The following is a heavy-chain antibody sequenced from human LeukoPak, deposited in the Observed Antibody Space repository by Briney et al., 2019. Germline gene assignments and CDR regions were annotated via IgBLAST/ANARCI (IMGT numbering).Heavy chain of an antibody. D-gene: IGHD6-19*01. Sequence: SSETLSPTCAVSGVSISSSNWWSWVRQSPGKGLEWIGEIYHSGSTNYNPSLKSRVTISVDKSKNQFSLKLSSVTAADTAVYYCARVRGWYDFDYWGQGTLVTVSS. CDR3: ARVRGWYDFDY. CDR2: IYHSGST. V-gene: IGHV4-4*02. J-gene: IGHJ4*02. CDR1: GVSISSSNW.